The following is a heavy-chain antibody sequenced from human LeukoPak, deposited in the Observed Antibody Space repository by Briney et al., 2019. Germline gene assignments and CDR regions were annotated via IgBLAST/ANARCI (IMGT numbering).Heavy chain of an antibody. J-gene: IGHJ4*02. CDR3: TSRIAAAGTHDC. D-gene: IGHD6-13*01. V-gene: IGHV3-23*01. CDR2: ISGSGDIT. CDR1: GFTFSNYA. Sequence: DPGGSLRLSCAVSGFTFSNYAMAWVRQAPGKGLEWVSAISGSGDITYYADSVKGRFTISRDKSKNTVYLQMNSLSAEDTAVYYCTSRIAAAGTHDCWGQGTLVTVSS.